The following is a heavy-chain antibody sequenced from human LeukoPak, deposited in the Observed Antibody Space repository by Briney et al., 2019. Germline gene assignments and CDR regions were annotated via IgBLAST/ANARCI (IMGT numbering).Heavy chain of an antibody. Sequence: GGSLRLSCAASGFTFSSYEMNWVRQAPGKGLEWVSYISSSGSTICYADSVKGRFTISRDNAKNSLYLQMNSLRAEDTAVYYCARDGGYSYGYFPDAFDIWGQGTMVTVSS. V-gene: IGHV3-48*03. CDR3: ARDGGYSYGYFPDAFDI. J-gene: IGHJ3*02. D-gene: IGHD5-18*01. CDR1: GFTFSSYE. CDR2: ISSSGSTI.